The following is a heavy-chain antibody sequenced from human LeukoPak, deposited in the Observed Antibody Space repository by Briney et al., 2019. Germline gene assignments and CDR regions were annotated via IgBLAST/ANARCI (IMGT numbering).Heavy chain of an antibody. CDR2: INACNGNT. CDR1: GYTFTSYA. J-gene: IGHJ4*02. V-gene: IGHV1-3*01. D-gene: IGHD3-10*01. Sequence: ASVKVSCKASGYTFTSYAMHWVRQAPGQRLEWMGWINACNGNTKYSQKFQGRVTITRDTSASTAYMELSSLRSEDTAVYYCARDRSSYDYWGQGTLVTVSS. CDR3: ARDRSSYDY.